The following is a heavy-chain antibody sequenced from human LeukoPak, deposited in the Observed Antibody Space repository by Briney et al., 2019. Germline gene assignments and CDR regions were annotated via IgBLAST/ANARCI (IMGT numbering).Heavy chain of an antibody. J-gene: IGHJ2*01. CDR2: IWYDGSNK. CDR3: ARDPSFLGDLYWYFDL. V-gene: IGHV3-33*01. D-gene: IGHD2-21*02. Sequence: PGRSLRLSCAASGFTFSSYGMYWVRQAPGKGLEWVAVIWYDGSNKYYADSVKGRFTISRDNSKNTLYLQMNSLRAEDTAVYYCARDPSFLGDLYWYFDLWGRGTLVTVSS. CDR1: GFTFSSYG.